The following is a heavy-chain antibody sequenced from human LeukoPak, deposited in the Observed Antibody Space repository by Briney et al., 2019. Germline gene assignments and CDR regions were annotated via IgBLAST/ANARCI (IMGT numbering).Heavy chain of an antibody. J-gene: IGHJ4*02. V-gene: IGHV3-66*02. CDR2: IYSGGST. CDR3: ARDREGSYNFDY. Sequence: PGRSLRLSCAASGFTVSSNYMSWVRQAPGKGLEWVSVIYSGGSTYYADSVKGRFTISRDNSKNTLYLEMNSLRAEDTAVYYCARDREGSYNFDYWGQGTLVTVSS. D-gene: IGHD1-26*01. CDR1: GFTVSSNY.